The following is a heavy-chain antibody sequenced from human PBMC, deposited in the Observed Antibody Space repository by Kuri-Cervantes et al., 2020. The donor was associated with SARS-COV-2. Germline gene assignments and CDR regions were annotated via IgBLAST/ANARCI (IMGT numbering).Heavy chain of an antibody. J-gene: IGHJ6*03. CDR2: IKQDGSEK. CDR3: AKASLVGYYYYMDV. D-gene: IGHD1-26*01. V-gene: IGHV3-7*01. CDR1: GFTFSSYW. Sequence: ETLSLTCAASGFTFSSYWMSWVRQAPGKGLEWVANIKQDGSEKYYVDSVKGRFTISRDNAKNSLYLQMSSLRAEDTAVYYCAKASLVGYYYYMDVWGKGTTVTVSS.